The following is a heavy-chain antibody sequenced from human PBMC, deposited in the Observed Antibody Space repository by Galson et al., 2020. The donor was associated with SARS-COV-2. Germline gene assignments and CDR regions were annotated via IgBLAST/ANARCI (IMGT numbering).Heavy chain of an antibody. CDR2: INHSGST. V-gene: IGHV4-34*01. D-gene: IGHD6-13*01. CDR3: ARFLCSSWMYYYGMDV. Sequence: SQASETLSLTCAVYGGSFSGYYWSWIRQPPGKGLEWIGEINHSGSTNYNPSLKSRVTISGDTSKNQFSLKLSAVTAADTAVYYCARFLCSSWMYYYGMDVWGQGATGTVSS. J-gene: IGHJ6*02. CDR1: GGSFSGYY.